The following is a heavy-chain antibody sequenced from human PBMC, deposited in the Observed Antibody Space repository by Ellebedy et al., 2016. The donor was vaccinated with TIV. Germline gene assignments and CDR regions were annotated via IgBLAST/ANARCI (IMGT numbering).Heavy chain of an antibody. CDR1: GYTFGTYA. J-gene: IGHJ4*02. D-gene: IGHD4-17*01. Sequence: ASVKVSXXASGYTFGTYAISWMRQAPGQGLEWMGWITVRTGKIRYGQRFQGRVTMTTDSSTTTAYMEMMSLTSDDTAIYYCARLATDDYDDFGAFDYWGQGTLVTVSS. CDR2: ITVRTGKI. V-gene: IGHV1-18*01. CDR3: ARLATDDYDDFGAFDY.